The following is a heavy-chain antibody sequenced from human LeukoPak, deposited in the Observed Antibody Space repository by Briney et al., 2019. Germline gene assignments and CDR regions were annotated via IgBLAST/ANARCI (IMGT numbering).Heavy chain of an antibody. CDR1: GGSISSYY. CDR2: IYYSGST. Sequence: PSETLSLTCTVSGGSISSYYWSWIRQPPGKGLEWIGYIYYSGSTYYNPSLKSRVTISVDTSKNQFSLKLSSVTAADTAVYFCARDSHAYFDAFDIWGQGTMVTVSS. V-gene: IGHV4-59*12. J-gene: IGHJ3*02. CDR3: ARDSHAYFDAFDI. D-gene: IGHD2/OR15-2a*01.